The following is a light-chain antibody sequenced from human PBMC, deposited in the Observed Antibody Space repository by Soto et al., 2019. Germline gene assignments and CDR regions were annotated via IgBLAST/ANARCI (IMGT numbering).Light chain of an antibody. CDR3: SSYTTSAPYV. V-gene: IGLV2-14*01. Sequence: QSALTPPASASGSPGQSITTSCTGTSSDLGAYNFVSWYQHHPGRAPKLIIYEVTIRPSGVSNRFSGSKSGNTASLTISRLQAEDEADYYCSSYTTSAPYVFGSGTKVTVL. CDR2: EVT. CDR1: SSDLGAYNF. J-gene: IGLJ1*01.